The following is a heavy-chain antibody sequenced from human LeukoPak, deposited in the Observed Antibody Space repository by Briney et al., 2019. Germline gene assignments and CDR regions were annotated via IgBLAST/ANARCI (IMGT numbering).Heavy chain of an antibody. CDR3: ARGPSRRAYFDY. J-gene: IGHJ4*02. Sequence: GGSLRLSCAASGFTFSSYAIHWVRQAPGKGLEWVTVISYDGSNKYYADSVKGRFTISRDNSKNTLYLQMNSLRAEDTAVYYCARGPSRRAYFDYWGQGTLVTVSS. V-gene: IGHV3-30-3*01. CDR1: GFTFSSYA. CDR2: ISYDGSNK.